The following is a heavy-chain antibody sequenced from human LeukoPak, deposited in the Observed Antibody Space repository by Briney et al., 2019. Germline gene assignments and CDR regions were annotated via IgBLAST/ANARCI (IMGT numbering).Heavy chain of an antibody. Sequence: SETLSLTCTVSGDSINSGDYYWTWIRQPPGKGLEWIGYVYYSWTTDYSPSLKSRVTISVDTPKNQFSLKLTSVTATDTAVYYCARGSLPDYWGQGTLVTVAS. CDR3: ARGSLPDY. CDR2: VYYSWTT. V-gene: IGHV4-30-4*08. D-gene: IGHD2-15*01. CDR1: GDSINSGDYY. J-gene: IGHJ4*02.